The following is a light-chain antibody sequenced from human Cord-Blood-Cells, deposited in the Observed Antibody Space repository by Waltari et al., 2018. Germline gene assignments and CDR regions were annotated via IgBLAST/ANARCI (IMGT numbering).Light chain of an antibody. V-gene: IGLV2-23*01. Sequence: QSALTQPASVSGSPGQSITISCTGTSSYVGSYNLVSWYQQHPGKALKLMIYEGSKRPSGVSNRFSGSKSGNTASLTISGLQAEDEADYYCCSYAGSSTYVFGTGTKVTVL. CDR1: SSYVGSYNL. J-gene: IGLJ1*01. CDR2: EGS. CDR3: CSYAGSSTYV.